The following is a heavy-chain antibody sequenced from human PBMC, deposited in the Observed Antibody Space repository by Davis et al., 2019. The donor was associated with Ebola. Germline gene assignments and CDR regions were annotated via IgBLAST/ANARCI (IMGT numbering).Heavy chain of an antibody. CDR3: AKGAHQLLWGWFDP. V-gene: IGHV3-30*02. CDR2: LRYDGNNK. CDR1: GYTFTSYY. Sequence: SCKASGYTFTSYYMHWVRQAPGKGLEWVAFLRYDGNNKYYADSVKGRFTISRDNSKNTLYLQMNSLRPEDTAVYYCAKGAHQLLWGWFDPWGQGTLVTVSS. D-gene: IGHD2-2*01. J-gene: IGHJ5*02.